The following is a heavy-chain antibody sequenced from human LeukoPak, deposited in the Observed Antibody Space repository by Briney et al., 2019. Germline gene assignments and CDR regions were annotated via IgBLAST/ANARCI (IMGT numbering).Heavy chain of an antibody. V-gene: IGHV4-59*08. CDR3: ARLYDSSGYYWFDY. D-gene: IGHD3-22*01. CDR2: IYYSGST. CDR1: GGSISSYY. J-gene: IGHJ4*02. Sequence: PSETLSLTRTVSGGSISSYYWSWIRQPPGKGLEWIGYIYYSGSTNYNPSLKSRVTISVDTSKNQFSLKLSSVTAADTAVYYCARLYDSSGYYWFDYWGQGTLVTVSS.